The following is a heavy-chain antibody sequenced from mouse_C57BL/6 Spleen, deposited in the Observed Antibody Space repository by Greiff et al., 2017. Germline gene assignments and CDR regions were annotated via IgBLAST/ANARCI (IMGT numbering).Heavy chain of an antibody. CDR1: GYTFTSYW. V-gene: IGHV1-52*01. CDR2: IDPSDSET. J-gene: IGHJ4*01. CDR3: ARYDSLYYYAMDY. Sequence: QQSCKASGYTFTSYWMHWVKQRPIQGLEWIGNIDPSDSETHYNQKFKDKATLTVDKSSSTAYMQLSSLTSEDSAVYYCARYDSLYYYAMDYWGQGTSVTVSS. D-gene: IGHD2-3*01.